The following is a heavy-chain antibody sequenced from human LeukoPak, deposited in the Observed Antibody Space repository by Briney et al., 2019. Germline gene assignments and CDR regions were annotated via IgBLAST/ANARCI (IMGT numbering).Heavy chain of an antibody. Sequence: GGSLRLSCTASGFTFNNFAMSWVRQAPGKGLEWVSSISSSSSYIYYADSVKGRFTISRDNAKNSLYLQMNSLRAEDTAVYYCARDRYTHPAYYYDSSGPIDYWGQGTLVTVSS. J-gene: IGHJ4*02. CDR1: GFTFNNFA. V-gene: IGHV3-21*01. D-gene: IGHD3-22*01. CDR2: ISSSSSYI. CDR3: ARDRYTHPAYYYDSSGPIDY.